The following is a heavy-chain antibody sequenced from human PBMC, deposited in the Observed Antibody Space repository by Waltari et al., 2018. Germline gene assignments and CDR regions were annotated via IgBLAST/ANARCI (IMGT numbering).Heavy chain of an antibody. CDR2: IYYSRST. J-gene: IGHJ4*02. D-gene: IGHD6-19*01. V-gene: IGHV4-39*01. CDR1: GGSISSSSYY. CDR3: ARIRYDSSGFVDY. Sequence: QLQLQESGPGLVKPSETLSLTCTVSGGSISSSSYYWGWIRQPPGKGLECIGSIYYSRSTYYTPSLKSRGTISVDTSKNQFSLKLSSVTAADTAVYYCARIRYDSSGFVDYWGQGTLVTVSS.